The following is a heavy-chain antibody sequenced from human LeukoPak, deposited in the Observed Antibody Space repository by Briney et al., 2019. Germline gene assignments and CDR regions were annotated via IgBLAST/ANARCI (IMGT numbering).Heavy chain of an antibody. CDR3: ARDCGSTSCHEFRY. V-gene: IGHV1-18*01. Sequence: GASVKVSCKASGYTFTNYGISWVRQAPGQGLEWMGWISAYNGNTNYAQKLQGRVTMTTHTSTSTAYMELRSLRSDDTAVYYCARDCGSTSCHEFRYWGQGTLVTVSS. D-gene: IGHD2-2*01. CDR1: GYTFTNYG. J-gene: IGHJ4*02. CDR2: ISAYNGNT.